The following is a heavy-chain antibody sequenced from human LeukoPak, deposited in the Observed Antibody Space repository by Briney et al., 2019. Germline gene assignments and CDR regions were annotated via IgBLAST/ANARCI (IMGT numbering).Heavy chain of an antibody. CDR1: GGTFSSYV. D-gene: IGHD4-23*01. J-gene: IGHJ4*02. CDR3: AREGYGGNAVIFDY. V-gene: IGHV1-69*13. CDR2: IIPIFGTA. Sequence: GASVKVSCKASGGTFSSYVISWVRQAPGQGLEWMGGIIPIFGTANYAQKFQGRVTINADESTSTAYMELSSLRSEDTAVYYCAREGYGGNAVIFDYWGQGTLVTVSS.